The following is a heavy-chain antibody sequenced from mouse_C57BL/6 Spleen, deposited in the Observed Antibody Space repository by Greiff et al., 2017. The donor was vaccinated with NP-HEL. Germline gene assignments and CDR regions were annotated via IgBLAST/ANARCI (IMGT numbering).Heavy chain of an antibody. D-gene: IGHD2-3*01. Sequence: EVQLVESGGDLVKPGGSLKLSCAASGFTFGSYGMSWVRQTPDKRLEWVATISSGGSYTYYPDSVKGRFTISRDNAKNTLYLQMSSLKSEDTAMYYCARHRIYDGYYALMDYWGQGTSVTVSS. CDR3: ARHRIYDGYYALMDY. CDR1: GFTFGSYG. J-gene: IGHJ4*01. V-gene: IGHV5-6*01. CDR2: ISSGGSYT.